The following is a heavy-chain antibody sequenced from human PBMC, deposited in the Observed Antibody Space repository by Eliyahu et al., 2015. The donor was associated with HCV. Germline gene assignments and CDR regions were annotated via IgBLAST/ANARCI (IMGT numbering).Heavy chain of an antibody. V-gene: IGHV3-23*01. CDR3: AKALRSWYFDL. CDR2: LGFSGGGT. J-gene: IGHJ2*01. D-gene: IGHD2-21*02. CDR1: GLTLSNYD. Sequence: EVQLLESGGSLVQPEGSLRLSCAASGLTLSNYDMCWVRQASGKGLEWVSALGFSGGGTTYADSVRGRFTVSRDDSKNTLYLQMNSLRVEDTAIYYCAKALRSWYFDLWGRGTLVTVSS.